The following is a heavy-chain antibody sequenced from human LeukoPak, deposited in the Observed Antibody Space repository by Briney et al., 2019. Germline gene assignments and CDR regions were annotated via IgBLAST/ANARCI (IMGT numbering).Heavy chain of an antibody. CDR3: ARQDIVVVPAAISPFDY. CDR1: GGSISSYY. Sequence: PSETLSLTCTVSGGSISSYYWSWIRQPAGKGLEWIGRIYTSGSTNYNPSLKSRVTTSVDTSKNQFSLKLSSVTAADTAVYYCARQDIVVVPAAISPFDYWGQGTLVTVSS. D-gene: IGHD2-2*02. V-gene: IGHV4-4*07. J-gene: IGHJ4*02. CDR2: IYTSGST.